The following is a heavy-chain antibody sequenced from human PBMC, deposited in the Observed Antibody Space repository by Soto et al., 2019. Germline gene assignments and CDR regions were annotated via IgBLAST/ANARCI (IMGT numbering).Heavy chain of an antibody. J-gene: IGHJ4*02. CDR3: AKDHYCSSTSCPLGY. CDR2: ISGSGGST. Sequence: EVQLLESGGGLVQPGGSLRLSCAASGFTFSSYAMSWVRQAPGKGLEWVSAISGSGGSTYYADSVKGRFTISRDNSKNSLYLQMSSLRAEDTAVYYCAKDHYCSSTSCPLGYWGQGTLVTVSS. V-gene: IGHV3-23*01. D-gene: IGHD2-2*01. CDR1: GFTFSSYA.